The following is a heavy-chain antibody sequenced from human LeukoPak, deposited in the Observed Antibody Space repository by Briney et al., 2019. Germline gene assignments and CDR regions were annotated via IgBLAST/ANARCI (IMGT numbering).Heavy chain of an antibody. CDR3: ARDLLRYSSGWYGYYFDY. D-gene: IGHD6-19*01. V-gene: IGHV1-69*13. Sequence: SVKVSCKASGGPFSSYAISWGRQAPGKGVEWMRGIIPIFGTANYAQKFQGRVTITADESTSTAYMELSSLRSEDTAVYYCARDLLRYSSGWYGYYFDYWGQGTLVTVSS. J-gene: IGHJ4*02. CDR1: GGPFSSYA. CDR2: IIPIFGTA.